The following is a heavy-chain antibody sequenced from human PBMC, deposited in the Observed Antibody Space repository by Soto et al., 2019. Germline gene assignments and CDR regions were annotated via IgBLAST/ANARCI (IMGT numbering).Heavy chain of an antibody. D-gene: IGHD5-12*01. CDR3: ARPANGYNSIALDY. Sequence: PSETLSLTCTVSGGSISSSSYYWGWIRQPPGKGLEWIGSIYYSGSTYYNPSPKSRVTISVDTSKNQFSLKLSSVTAADTAVYYCARPANGYNSIALDYWGQGTLVTVSS. CDR2: IYYSGST. J-gene: IGHJ4*02. V-gene: IGHV4-39*01. CDR1: GGSISSSSYY.